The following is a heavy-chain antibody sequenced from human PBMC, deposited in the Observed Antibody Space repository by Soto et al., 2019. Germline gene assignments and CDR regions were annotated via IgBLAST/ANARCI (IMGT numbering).Heavy chain of an antibody. J-gene: IGHJ4*02. CDR2: IAYDESYE. Sequence: QVQLVESGGGVVQPGRSLRLSCAASGFTFSHYVMHWVRQAPGKGLEWVAVIAYDESYEFYADSVKGRFTISRDNTNNPLYLQMTSLVAEDTADYYCVRDSSRYYFANVAYSTRFDSWGQGTVVAVSS. CDR1: GFTFSHYV. CDR3: VRDSSRYYFANVAYSTRFDS. D-gene: IGHD3-22*01. V-gene: IGHV3-30-3*01.